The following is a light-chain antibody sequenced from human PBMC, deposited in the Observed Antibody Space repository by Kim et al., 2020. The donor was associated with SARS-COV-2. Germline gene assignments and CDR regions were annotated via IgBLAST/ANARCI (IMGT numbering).Light chain of an antibody. CDR2: DAS. CDR3: QHYSKWPFT. J-gene: IGKJ3*01. CDR1: QSRSGT. Sequence: LSPGERATLACRASQSRSGTLAWFQQKPGQAPRLLIQDASTRATGIPARFSGSGSGTDFTLTISSLQSEDFAVYYCQHYSKWPFTFGPGTKVDIK. V-gene: IGKV3-15*01.